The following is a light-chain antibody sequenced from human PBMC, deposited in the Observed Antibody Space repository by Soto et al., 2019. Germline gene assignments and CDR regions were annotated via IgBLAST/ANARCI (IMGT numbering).Light chain of an antibody. CDR3: QQRSNWPTIT. J-gene: IGKJ5*01. CDR1: QSVGSY. CDR2: DAS. Sequence: EIVLTQSPATLSSSPGERATLSCRASQSVGSYLAWYQQKPGQAPRPLIYDASNRATGIPARFSGSGSGTDFTLTISSLEPEDFAVYYCQQRSNWPTITFGQGTRLEIK. V-gene: IGKV3-11*01.